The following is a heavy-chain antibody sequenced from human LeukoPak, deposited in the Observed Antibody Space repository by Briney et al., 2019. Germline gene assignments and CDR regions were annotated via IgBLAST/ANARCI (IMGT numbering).Heavy chain of an antibody. Sequence: GGSLGLSCASSIFPLSVNSVNWLSQAPGKGLEWVSYISSSGSTIYYADSVKGRFTISRDNAKNSLYLQMNSLRDEDTAVYYCARSGFGVLYYYGMDVWGQGTTVTVSS. CDR2: ISSSGSTI. D-gene: IGHD3-10*01. CDR1: IFPLSVNS. V-gene: IGHV3-48*02. J-gene: IGHJ6*02. CDR3: ARSGFGVLYYYGMDV.